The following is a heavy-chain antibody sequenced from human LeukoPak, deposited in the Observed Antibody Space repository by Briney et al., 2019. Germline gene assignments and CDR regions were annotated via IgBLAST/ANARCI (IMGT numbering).Heavy chain of an antibody. J-gene: IGHJ4*02. D-gene: IGHD6-6*01. CDR2: ISSDRINT. CDR1: GFTFSSNT. V-gene: IGHV3-21*01. CDR3: SKDRPRSSFDY. Sequence: GGSLRLSCAASGFTFSSNTMNWVRQAPGKGLEWVSSISSDRINTFYADPVKGRFTISRDNAKNSLYLQMNSLRDGDTAVYYCSKDRPRSSFDYWGQGILVTVSS.